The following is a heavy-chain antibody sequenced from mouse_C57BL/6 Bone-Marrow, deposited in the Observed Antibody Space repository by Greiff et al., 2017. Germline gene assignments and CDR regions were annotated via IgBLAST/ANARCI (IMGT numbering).Heavy chain of an antibody. D-gene: IGHD1-1*01. CDR2: ISSGGSYT. CDR3: ARRGVVATPYWYFDV. V-gene: IGHV5-6*02. J-gene: IGHJ1*03. Sequence: EVKLVESGGDLVKPGGSLKLSCAASGFTFSSYGMSWVRQTPDKRLEWVATISSGGSYTYYPDSVKGRFAISRDNAKNTLYLQMSSLKSEDTAMYYCARRGVVATPYWYFDVWGTGTTVTVSS. CDR1: GFTFSSYG.